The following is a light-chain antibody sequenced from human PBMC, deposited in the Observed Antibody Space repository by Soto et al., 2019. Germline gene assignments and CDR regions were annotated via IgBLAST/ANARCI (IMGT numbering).Light chain of an antibody. V-gene: IGKV3-11*01. CDR2: DTT. Sequence: VLTQSPVTLSLSPGDRATLSCRASQSVSTYLAWYRQVPGQPPRLLIYDTTNRAAGIPPRFSGSRSGTDFTRTISGVEPEDFALYYCHQRNTFGQGTRLEIK. J-gene: IGKJ5*01. CDR1: QSVSTY. CDR3: HQRNT.